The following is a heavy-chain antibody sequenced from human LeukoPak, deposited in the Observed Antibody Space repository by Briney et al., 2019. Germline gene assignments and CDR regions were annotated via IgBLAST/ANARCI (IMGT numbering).Heavy chain of an antibody. V-gene: IGHV4-31*03. Sequence: SETLSLTCTVSGGSISSGGYYWTWIRQHPGKGLEWIGYIYYSGSTYYNPSLKSRVTISVDTSKNQFSLKLSSVTAADTAVYYCARDRGSSSSEVYFDYWGQGTLVTVSP. CDR3: ARDRGSSSSEVYFDY. J-gene: IGHJ4*02. D-gene: IGHD6-6*01. CDR1: GGSISSGGYY. CDR2: IYYSGST.